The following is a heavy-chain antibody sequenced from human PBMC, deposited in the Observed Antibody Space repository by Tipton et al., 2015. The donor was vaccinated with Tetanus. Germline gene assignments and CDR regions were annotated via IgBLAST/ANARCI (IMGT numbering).Heavy chain of an antibody. D-gene: IGHD6-25*01. CDR2: IYYSGST. Sequence: TLSLTCTVSGGSISGYYWSWIRQPPGKGLEWIGYIYYSGSTNYNPSLKSRVTISVDTSKNQFSLKLNSVTAADTAVYYCARDAARGYYGMDVWGQGTTVTVSS. J-gene: IGHJ6*02. CDR1: GGSISGYY. CDR3: ARDAARGYYGMDV. V-gene: IGHV4-59*01.